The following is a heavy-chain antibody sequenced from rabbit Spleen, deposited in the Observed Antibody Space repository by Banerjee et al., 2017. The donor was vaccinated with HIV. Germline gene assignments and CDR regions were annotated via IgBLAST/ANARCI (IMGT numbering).Heavy chain of an antibody. V-gene: IGHV1S45*01. Sequence: QQQLEESGGDLVQPEGSLTLTCTASGFSFSSAYYMCWVRQAPGKGLEWITCIYTGYSGSTWYANWAKGRFTISKTSSTTVTLQMTSLTAADTATYFCARVDSSGWEGYNFNLWGPGTLVTVS. D-gene: IGHD4-1*01. CDR2: IYTGYSGST. CDR1: GFSFSSAYY. J-gene: IGHJ4*01. CDR3: ARVDSSGWEGYNFNL.